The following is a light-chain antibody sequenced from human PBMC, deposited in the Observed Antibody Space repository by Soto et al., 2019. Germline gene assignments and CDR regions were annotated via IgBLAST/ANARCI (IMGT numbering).Light chain of an antibody. Sequence: QSALTQPRSVSGSPGQSVAISCTGTSSDVGTYNFVSWYQQHPGKAPKLMIYDVTRRPSGVPDRFSGSKSGNTASLTISGLQAEDEADYYCCAYAGNYLRIFGAGTKLTDL. CDR2: DVT. CDR1: SSDVGTYNF. V-gene: IGLV2-11*01. CDR3: CAYAGNYLRI. J-gene: IGLJ2*01.